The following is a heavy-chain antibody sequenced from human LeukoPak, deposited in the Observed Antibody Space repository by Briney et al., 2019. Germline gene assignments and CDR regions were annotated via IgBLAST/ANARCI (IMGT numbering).Heavy chain of an antibody. V-gene: IGHV4-39*07. CDR1: GGSISSSSYY. Sequence: MPSETLSLTCTVSGGSISSSSYYWGWIRQPPGKGLEWIGSIYYSGSTNYNPSLKSRVTISADKSKNQFSLELNSVIAADTAVYYCTRNAAYCLAFWGQGAPVTVSS. D-gene: IGHD2-21*01. J-gene: IGHJ4*02. CDR3: TRNAAYCLAF. CDR2: IYYSGST.